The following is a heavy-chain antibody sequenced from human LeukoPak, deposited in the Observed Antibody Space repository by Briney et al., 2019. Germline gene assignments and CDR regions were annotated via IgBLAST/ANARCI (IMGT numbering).Heavy chain of an antibody. CDR1: GGSISSGSYY. J-gene: IGHJ4*02. Sequence: SETLSLTCTVSGGSISSGSYYWSWIRQPAGKGLEWIGRIYTSGSTNYNPSLKGRVTISVDTSKNQFSLKLSSVTAADTAVYYCARGQLELPDNLDYWGQGTLVTVSS. D-gene: IGHD1-7*01. CDR2: IYTSGST. CDR3: ARGQLELPDNLDY. V-gene: IGHV4-61*02.